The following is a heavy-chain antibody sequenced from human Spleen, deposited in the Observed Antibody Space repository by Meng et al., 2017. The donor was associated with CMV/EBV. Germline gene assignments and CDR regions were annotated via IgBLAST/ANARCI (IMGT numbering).Heavy chain of an antibody. CDR1: GFTVSSNY. J-gene: IGHJ6*02. Sequence: GESLKISCAASGFTVSSNYMSWVRQAPGKGLEWVSVIYSGGSTYYADSVKGRFTISRDNSKNTLYLQMNSLRAEDTAVYYCARGAGLLSCNSTSCSKGGYGMDVWGQGTTVTVSS. D-gene: IGHD2-2*01. V-gene: IGHV3-53*01. CDR3: ARGAGLLSCNSTSCSKGGYGMDV. CDR2: IYSGGST.